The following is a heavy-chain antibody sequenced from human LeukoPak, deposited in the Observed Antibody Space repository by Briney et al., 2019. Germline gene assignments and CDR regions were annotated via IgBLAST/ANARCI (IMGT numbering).Heavy chain of an antibody. Sequence: RASETLSLTCTVSGGSISSYYWSWIRQPPGKGLEWIGYIYYSGSTNYNPSLKSRVTISVDTSKNQFSLKLSSVTAADTAVYYCARDRYSSSWLVMNWYFDLWGRGTLVTVSS. CDR2: IYYSGST. J-gene: IGHJ2*01. CDR3: ARDRYSSSWLVMNWYFDL. D-gene: IGHD6-13*01. CDR1: GGSISSYY. V-gene: IGHV4-59*01.